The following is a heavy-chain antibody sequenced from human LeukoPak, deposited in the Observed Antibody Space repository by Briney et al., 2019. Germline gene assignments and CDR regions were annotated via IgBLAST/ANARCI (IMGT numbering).Heavy chain of an antibody. V-gene: IGHV1-18*01. CDR3: ARWSERGSYSVPETYFDY. CDR2: ISAYNGNT. Sequence: ASVKVSCKASGYTFTSYGISWLGQSPGQGLEWMGWISAYNGNTNYAQKLQGRVTMTTDTSTSTAYMELRSLRSDDTDVYYCARWSERGSYSVPETYFDYWGQGTLVTVSS. J-gene: IGHJ4*02. CDR1: GYTFTSYG. D-gene: IGHD3-22*01.